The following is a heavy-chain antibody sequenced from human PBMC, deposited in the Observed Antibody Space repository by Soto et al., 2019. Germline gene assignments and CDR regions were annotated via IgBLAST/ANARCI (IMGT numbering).Heavy chain of an antibody. Sequence: QVQLVESGGGVVQPGRSLRLSCAASGFTFSSYGMHWVRQAPGKGLEWVAVIYSGGSTYYADSVKGRFTISRDYSKNTLYLQMNSLRAEDTAIYYCARVKNYYDSRGYKHHDAFDIWGQGTMVTVSS. CDR1: GFTFSSYG. J-gene: IGHJ3*02. CDR2: IYSGGST. CDR3: ARVKNYYDSRGYKHHDAFDI. D-gene: IGHD3-22*01. V-gene: IGHV3-NL1*01.